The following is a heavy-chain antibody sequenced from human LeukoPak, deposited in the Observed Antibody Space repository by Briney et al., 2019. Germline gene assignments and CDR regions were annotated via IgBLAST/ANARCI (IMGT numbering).Heavy chain of an antibody. D-gene: IGHD3-10*01. CDR3: AKGLYEWFGGQETNYYYYYGMDV. J-gene: IGHJ6*02. CDR2: ISGSGGST. CDR1: GFTFSSYA. Sequence: GGSQRLSCAASGFTFSSYAMSWVRQAPGKGLEWVSAISGSGGSTYYADSVKGRFTISRDNSKNTLYLQMNSLRAQDTAVYYCAKGLYEWFGGQETNYYYYYGMDVWGQGTTVTVSS. V-gene: IGHV3-23*01.